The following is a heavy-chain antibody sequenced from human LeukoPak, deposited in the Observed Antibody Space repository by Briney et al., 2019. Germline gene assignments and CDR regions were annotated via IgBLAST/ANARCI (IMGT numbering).Heavy chain of an antibody. CDR2: IYWDDDK. CDR3: AHSAMVREMDYGMDV. D-gene: IGHD3-10*01. V-gene: IGHV2-5*02. Sequence: SGPTLVKPTQTLTLTCTFSGFSLSSRGVGVNWIRQPPGQALEWLALIYWDDDKRYSPSLSSRLTITKDTSKNQVVLTMTNMDPVDTATYYCAHSAMVREMDYGMDVWGKGTTVTVSS. CDR1: GFSLSSRGVG. J-gene: IGHJ6*04.